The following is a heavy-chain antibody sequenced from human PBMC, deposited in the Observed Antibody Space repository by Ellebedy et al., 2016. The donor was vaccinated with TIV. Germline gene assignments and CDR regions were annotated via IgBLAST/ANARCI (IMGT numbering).Heavy chain of an antibody. CDR1: GGTFSSYA. CDR2: IIPIFGTA. D-gene: IGHD1-26*01. Sequence: AASVKVSCKASGGTFSSYAISWVRQAPGQGLEWMGGIIPIFGTANYAQKFQGRVTITADESTSTAYMELSSLRSEDTAVYYCASAKGGGSYYGPDYWGQGTLVTVSS. CDR3: ASAKGGGSYYGPDY. J-gene: IGHJ4*02. V-gene: IGHV1-69*13.